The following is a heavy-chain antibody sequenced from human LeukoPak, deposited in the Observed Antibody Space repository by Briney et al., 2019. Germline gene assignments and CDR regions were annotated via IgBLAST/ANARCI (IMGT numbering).Heavy chain of an antibody. J-gene: IGHJ4*02. V-gene: IGHV3-48*02. CDR3: ARDHNWGFDC. CDR1: GFTFSSYS. D-gene: IGHD7-27*01. Sequence: PGGFLRLSCAASGFTFSSYSMNWVRQAPGKGLEWVSYISSSSSTISYADSVKGRFTIARDNAKNSLYLQMNSLRDEDTAVYYCARDHNWGFDCWGQGILVTVSS. CDR2: ISSSSSTI.